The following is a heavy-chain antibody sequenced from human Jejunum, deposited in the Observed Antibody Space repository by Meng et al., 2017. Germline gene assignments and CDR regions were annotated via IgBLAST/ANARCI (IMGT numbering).Heavy chain of an antibody. Sequence: GESLKISCAASGFTFNNFAMSWVRQAPGKGLEWVSATSGSGSSTYYADSVKGRFTISRDNSKNTLYLQMNSLRAEDTAVYYCAKGSYIDSYEVRHWGQGTLVTVSS. CDR2: TSGSGSST. D-gene: IGHD3-16*01. CDR1: GFTFNNFA. CDR3: AKGSYIDSYEVRH. V-gene: IGHV3-23*01. J-gene: IGHJ4*02.